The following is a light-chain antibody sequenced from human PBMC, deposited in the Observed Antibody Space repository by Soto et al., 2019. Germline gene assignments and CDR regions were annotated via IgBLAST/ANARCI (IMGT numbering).Light chain of an antibody. CDR3: QQYYSTPPYT. CDR1: QSVLYSSNNKNY. V-gene: IGKV4-1*01. J-gene: IGKJ2*01. CDR2: WAS. Sequence: DIVMTQSPDSLAVSLGERATINCKSSQSVLYSSNNKNYLAWYQQKPGQPPKLLIYWASTRESGVPDRFSGSGAGTDFTLTIRRLQAGDGAVYYCQQYYSTPPYTFGQGTKLEIK.